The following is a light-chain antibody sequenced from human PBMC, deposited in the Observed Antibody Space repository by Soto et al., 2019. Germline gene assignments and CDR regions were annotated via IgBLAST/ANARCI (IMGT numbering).Light chain of an antibody. V-gene: IGKV1-6*01. Sequence: AIQMTQSPSSLSASVGDRVTITCRAIQNIKNELGCYLQKPGKAPNLLNFAPSTLQSGVPSRFSGSGSGTDFTLTISRLEREDFATYYCLHDFSYPRTFGQGTKLEIK. J-gene: IGKJ2*01. CDR2: APS. CDR3: LHDFSYPRT. CDR1: QNIKNE.